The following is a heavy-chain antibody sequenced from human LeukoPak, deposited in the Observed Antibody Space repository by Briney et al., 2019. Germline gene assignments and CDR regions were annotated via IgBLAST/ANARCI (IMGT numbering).Heavy chain of an antibody. J-gene: IGHJ5*02. V-gene: IGHV1-46*01. CDR3: AGSLCSSTSYFGAVVFDP. D-gene: IGHD2-2*01. CDR1: GYTFTSYY. Sequence: ASVKVSCKASGYTFTSYYMHWVRQAPGQGLEWIGIINPSGGSTSYAQKFQGRVTMTRDMSTSTVYIELSSLRSEDTAVYYCAGSLCSSTSYFGAVVFDPWGQGTRVTVSS. CDR2: INPSGGST.